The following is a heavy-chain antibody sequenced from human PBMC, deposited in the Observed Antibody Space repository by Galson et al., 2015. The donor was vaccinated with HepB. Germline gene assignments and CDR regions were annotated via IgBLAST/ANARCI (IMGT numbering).Heavy chain of an antibody. V-gene: IGHV3-23*01. D-gene: IGHD6-19*01. CDR1: GFTFNSYA. J-gene: IGHJ1*01. Sequence: SLRLSCAASGFTFNSYAMSWVRQAPGKGLEWVSAISGSGGSTYYADSVKGRFTISRDNSKNTLYLQMNSLRAEDTAVYYCARDKVETVAGTWYFQHWGQGTLVTVSS. CDR2: ISGSGGST. CDR3: ARDKVETVAGTWYFQH.